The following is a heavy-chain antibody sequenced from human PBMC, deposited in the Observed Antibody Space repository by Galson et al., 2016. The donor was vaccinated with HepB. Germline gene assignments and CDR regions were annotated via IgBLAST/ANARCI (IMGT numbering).Heavy chain of an antibody. CDR3: AVVGDVSRD. V-gene: IGHV3-66*01. D-gene: IGHD2-21*01. Sequence: LRLSCAASGFTVSASSMTWVRQAPGKGLEWVSTIHRGGGTYYTYSVKGRFTIARDSSKNTLYLQMSSLKVEDTAVYHCAVVGDVSRDWGQGTLVTVSS. J-gene: IGHJ4*02. CDR1: GFTVSASS. CDR2: IHRGGGT.